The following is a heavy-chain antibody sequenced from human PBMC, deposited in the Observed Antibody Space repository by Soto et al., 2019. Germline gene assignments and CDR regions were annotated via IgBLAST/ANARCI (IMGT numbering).Heavy chain of an antibody. D-gene: IGHD3-10*01. J-gene: IGHJ4*02. CDR3: AKLDGYYYGSGSPPCFSH. CDR1: GFTFSSYA. Sequence: GGSLRLSCAASGFTFSSYAMSWVRQAPGKGLEWVSAISGSGGSTYYADSVKGRFTISRDNSKNTLYLQMNSLRAEDTAVYYSAKLDGYYYGSGSPPCFSHWGQGTLVTVSS. CDR2: ISGSGGST. V-gene: IGHV3-23*01.